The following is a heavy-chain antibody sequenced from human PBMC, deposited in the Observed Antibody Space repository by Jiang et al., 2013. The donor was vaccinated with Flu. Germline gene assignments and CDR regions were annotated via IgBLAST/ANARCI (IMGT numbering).Heavy chain of an antibody. V-gene: IGHV6-1*01. D-gene: IGHD2-2*01. Sequence: SNNSATWNWIRQSPSRGLEWLGRAYYRSQWYNDYAESVKSRITIDADTSKNHFSLHLNSVTPEDTAVYYCATSVLSDVPLHNNWFDPWGQGTLVTVSS. CDR1: SNNSAT. J-gene: IGHJ5*02. CDR3: ATSVLSDVPLHNNWFDP. CDR2: AYYRSQWYN.